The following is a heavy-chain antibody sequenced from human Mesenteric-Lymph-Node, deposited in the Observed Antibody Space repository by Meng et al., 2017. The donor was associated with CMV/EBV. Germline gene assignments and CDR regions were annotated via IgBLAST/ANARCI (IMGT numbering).Heavy chain of an antibody. CDR3: ARRSYYYGMDV. Sequence: GGSLRLSCAASGFTFNTYIMNWVRQAPGKGLEWVSYISGSSSTIYYAASVKGRFSISRDNSKNTLYLQMNSLRAEDTAVYYCARRSYYYGMDVWGQGTTVTVSS. V-gene: IGHV3-48*01. CDR1: GFTFNTYI. CDR2: ISGSSSTI. J-gene: IGHJ6*02.